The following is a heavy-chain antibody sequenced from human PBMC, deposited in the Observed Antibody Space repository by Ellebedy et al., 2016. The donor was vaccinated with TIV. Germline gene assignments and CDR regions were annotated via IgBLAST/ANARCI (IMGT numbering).Heavy chain of an antibody. CDR3: AREGGRGYGEIDD. Sequence: AASVKVSCQSSGYTLTSYTIHWVRQASGHGLEGMGWINPNSGDTGYSLKFQGRVTMTTNRSVSTAYMELLSLASDDTAMYYCAREGGRGYGEIDDWGQGTLVTVSS. J-gene: IGHJ4*02. D-gene: IGHD4-17*01. CDR1: GYTLTSYT. CDR2: INPNSGDT. V-gene: IGHV1-8*01.